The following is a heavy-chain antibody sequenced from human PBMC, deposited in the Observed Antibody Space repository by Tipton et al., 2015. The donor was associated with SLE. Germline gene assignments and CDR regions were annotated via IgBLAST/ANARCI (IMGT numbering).Heavy chain of an antibody. Sequence: TLSLTCTVSGGSISSSSYYWGWIRQPPGKGLEWIGSIYYSGSTYYNPSLKSRVTISVDTSKNQFSLELSSVTAADTAVYYCARDRYYYDSSGYSDYWGQGTLVTVSS. J-gene: IGHJ4*02. D-gene: IGHD3-22*01. CDR1: GGSISSSSYY. V-gene: IGHV4-39*07. CDR3: ARDRYYYDSSGYSDY. CDR2: IYYSGST.